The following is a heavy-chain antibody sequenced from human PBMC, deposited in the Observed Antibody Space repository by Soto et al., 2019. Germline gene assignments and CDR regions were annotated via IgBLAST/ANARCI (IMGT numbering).Heavy chain of an antibody. Sequence: SETLSLTCTVSGGSVSSGSYYWSWIRQPPGKGLEWIGYIYSSGSTSYNPSLKSRVTISVDASKNQFSLKLSSVTAADTAVYYCARDGDGYNYWGQGTLVTVSS. CDR3: ARDGDGYNY. CDR1: GGSVSSGSYY. V-gene: IGHV4-61*01. J-gene: IGHJ4*02. D-gene: IGHD5-12*01. CDR2: IYSSGST.